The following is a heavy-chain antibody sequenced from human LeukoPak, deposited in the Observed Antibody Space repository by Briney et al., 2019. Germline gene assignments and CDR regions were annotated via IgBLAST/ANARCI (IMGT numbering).Heavy chain of an antibody. J-gene: IGHJ5*02. CDR2: INHSGST. Sequence: SETLSLTRAVYGGSFSGYYWSWLRQPPGKGREWIGEINHSGSTNYNPSPKSRVTISVDTSKNQFSLKLSSVTAADTAVYYCARGSYSSSSRNNNWFDPWGQGTLVTVSS. D-gene: IGHD6-6*01. CDR1: GGSFSGYY. CDR3: ARGSYSSSSRNNNWFDP. V-gene: IGHV4-34*01.